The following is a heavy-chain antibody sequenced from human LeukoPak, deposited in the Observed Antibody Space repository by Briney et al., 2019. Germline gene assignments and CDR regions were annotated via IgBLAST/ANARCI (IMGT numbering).Heavy chain of an antibody. J-gene: IGHJ6*04. Sequence: SETLSLTCTVSGGSVSSRSYYWSWIRQPPGKGLEWIGYIYYSGSTNYNPSLKSRVTISVDTSKNQFSLKLSSVTAADTAVYYCARDRGGYDRDTDYYYYYGMDVWGKGTTVTVSS. V-gene: IGHV4-61*01. CDR3: ARDRGGYDRDTDYYYYYGMDV. CDR2: IYYSGST. CDR1: GGSVSSRSYY. D-gene: IGHD5-12*01.